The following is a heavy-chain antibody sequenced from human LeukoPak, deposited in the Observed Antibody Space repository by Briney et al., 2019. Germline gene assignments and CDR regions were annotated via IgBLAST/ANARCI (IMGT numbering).Heavy chain of an antibody. CDR3: AKVTYGSGTYGAFDY. CDR2: ISGSGDNT. CDR1: GFTFSSHG. Sequence: QSGGSLRLSCAASGFTFSSHGMSWVRQAPGKGLEWVSTISGSGDNTYYADSMKGRFTISRDNSKNTLYLQMNSLRAEDTAVYYCAKVTYGSGTYGAFDYWGQGTLVTVSS. D-gene: IGHD3-10*01. V-gene: IGHV3-23*01. J-gene: IGHJ4*02.